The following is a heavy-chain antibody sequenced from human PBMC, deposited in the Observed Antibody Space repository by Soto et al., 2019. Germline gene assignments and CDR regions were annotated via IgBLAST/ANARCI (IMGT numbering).Heavy chain of an antibody. CDR2: ISTYNGDT. Sequence: GASVKVSCKASGYTFTRSGISWVRQAPGQGLEWMGWISTYNGDTNYAQTFQGRVTMTTDTSTSTVHMEVRSLRSDDTAVYYCAREGVAPYYYTGMDVWGQGTPVPASS. D-gene: IGHD5-12*01. CDR1: GYTFTRSG. J-gene: IGHJ6*02. V-gene: IGHV1-18*01. CDR3: AREGVAPYYYTGMDV.